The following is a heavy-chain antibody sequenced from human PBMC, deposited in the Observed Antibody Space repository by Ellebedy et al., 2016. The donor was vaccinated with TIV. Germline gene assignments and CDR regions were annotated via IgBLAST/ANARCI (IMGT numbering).Heavy chain of an antibody. V-gene: IGHV3-7*01. CDR1: GFTFSNYW. J-gene: IGHJ4*02. CDR2: IKQDGCEI. CDR3: ARDLLHNREEATIFDY. D-gene: IGHD5-24*01. Sequence: GESLKISXAASGFTFSNYWMSWVRQAPGKGLEWVANIKQDGCEIYYVDSVKGRFTISRDNAKNSLYLQMNRLRAEDTAVYYCARDLLHNREEATIFDYWGQGTLVTVSS.